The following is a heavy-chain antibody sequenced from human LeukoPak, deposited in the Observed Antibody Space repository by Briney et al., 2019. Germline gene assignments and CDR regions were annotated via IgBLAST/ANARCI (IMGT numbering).Heavy chain of an antibody. D-gene: IGHD3-10*01. CDR1: GFTFSSYG. CDR2: IWYDGSNK. CDR3: ARAMAMVRGVRRYYYYGMDV. Sequence: GGSLRLSCAASGFTFSSYGMHWVRQAPGKGLEWVAVIWYDGSNKYYADSVKGRFTISRDNSKNTRYLQMNSLRAEDTAVYYCARAMAMVRGVRRYYYYGMDVWGQGTTVTVSS. V-gene: IGHV3-33*01. J-gene: IGHJ6*02.